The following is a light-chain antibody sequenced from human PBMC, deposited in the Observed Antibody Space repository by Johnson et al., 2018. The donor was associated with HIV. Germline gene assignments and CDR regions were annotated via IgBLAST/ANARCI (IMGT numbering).Light chain of an antibody. V-gene: IGLV1-51*02. Sequence: QSVLTQPPSVSAAPGQKVTISCSGSSSNIGNNYVSWYQQLPGTAPKLLIYENNKRPSGIPDRFSGSKSGTSATLAITGLQTGDEADYYCGTWDNSLNAGEGFGTGTKVTVL. J-gene: IGLJ1*01. CDR2: ENN. CDR1: SSNIGNNY. CDR3: GTWDNSLNAGEG.